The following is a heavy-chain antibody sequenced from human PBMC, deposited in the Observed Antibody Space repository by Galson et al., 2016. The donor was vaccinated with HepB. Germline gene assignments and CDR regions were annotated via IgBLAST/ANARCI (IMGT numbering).Heavy chain of an antibody. CDR2: ISFDGSKE. CDR1: GFTFSNFG. V-gene: IGHV3-30*03. CDR3: VRGKPDLLAVVVAGVKETYGMDV. Sequence: SLRLSCAGSGFTFSNFGMHWVRQAPGKGLEWVADISFDGSKEYYADSVRGRFTLSRDNSKKTLFLQMHSLRLDDTGVYYCVRGKPDLLAVVVAGVKETYGMDVWGQGTTVTVS. J-gene: IGHJ6*02. D-gene: IGHD2-15*01.